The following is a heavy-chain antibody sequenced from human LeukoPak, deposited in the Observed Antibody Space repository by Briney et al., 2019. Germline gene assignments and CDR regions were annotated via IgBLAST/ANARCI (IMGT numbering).Heavy chain of an antibody. D-gene: IGHD2-21*02. J-gene: IGHJ3*02. CDR1: GFTVSSNY. CDR2: IYYSGST. V-gene: IGHV4-39*07. CDR3: ARKKHIVVVSATGAFDI. Sequence: PGGSLRLSCAASGFTVSSNYMTWIRQPPGKGLEWIGSIYYSGSTYYNPSLKSRVTISVDTSKNQFSLKLSSVTAADTAVYYCARKKHIVVVSATGAFDIWGQGTMVTVSS.